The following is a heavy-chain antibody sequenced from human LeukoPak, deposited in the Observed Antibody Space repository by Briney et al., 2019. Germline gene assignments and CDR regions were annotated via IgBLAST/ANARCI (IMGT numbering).Heavy chain of an antibody. CDR3: AKTGPHLTGYARRAFDI. J-gene: IGHJ3*02. D-gene: IGHD3-9*01. V-gene: IGHV3-23*01. Sequence: GGSLRLSCAASGYTFSSYAMNWVRRAPGRGLEWVSGIRGSGDNTYYAHSVRGRLSLSRDNSRNRLYLRINSLRADDTAIYYCAKTGPHLTGYARRAFDIWGQGTMVTVSS. CDR1: GYTFSSYA. CDR2: IRGSGDNT.